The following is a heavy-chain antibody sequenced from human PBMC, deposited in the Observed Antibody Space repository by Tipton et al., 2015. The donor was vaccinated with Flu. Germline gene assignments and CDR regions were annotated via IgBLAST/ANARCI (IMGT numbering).Heavy chain of an antibody. CDR3: AREFYYGDY. Sequence: SLRLSCAASGFTFNSYGIHWVRQAPGQGLEWVAAVWHDGSFKYYADSVKGRFTISRDNSKNTVYLQMDTLRAEDTAVYYCAREFYYGDYWGQGTLVTVSS. CDR2: VWHDGSFK. D-gene: IGHD3-22*01. V-gene: IGHV3-33*01. J-gene: IGHJ4*02. CDR1: GFTFNSYG.